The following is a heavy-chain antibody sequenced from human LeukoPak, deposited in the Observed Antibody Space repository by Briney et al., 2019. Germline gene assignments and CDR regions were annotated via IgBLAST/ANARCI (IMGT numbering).Heavy chain of an antibody. CDR3: AREVHCSSTSCYWYFDL. V-gene: IGHV3-21*01. Sequence: GGSLRLSCAASGFTFSSYSMNWVRQAPGKGLEWVSSISSSSSYIYYADSVKGRFTISRDNAKNSLYLQMNSLRAEDTAVYYCAREVHCSSTSCYWYFDLWGRGTLVTVSS. J-gene: IGHJ2*01. CDR2: ISSSSSYI. D-gene: IGHD2-2*01. CDR1: GFTFSSYS.